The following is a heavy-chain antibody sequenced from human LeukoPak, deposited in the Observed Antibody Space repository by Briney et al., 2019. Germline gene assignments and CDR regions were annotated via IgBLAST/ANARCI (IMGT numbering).Heavy chain of an antibody. CDR1: GNSFNKYA. V-gene: IGHV1-69*06. Sequence: SVKVSCKASGNSFNKYAITWVRQAPGQGLEWMGEFIPIFGTAKYAKKFQGRVTITADKSTSTAYMDLNSLRSEDTAVYYCTRGGFGELYHFVYWGQGTLVTVSS. D-gene: IGHD3-10*01. CDR3: TRGGFGELYHFVY. CDR2: FIPIFGTA. J-gene: IGHJ4*02.